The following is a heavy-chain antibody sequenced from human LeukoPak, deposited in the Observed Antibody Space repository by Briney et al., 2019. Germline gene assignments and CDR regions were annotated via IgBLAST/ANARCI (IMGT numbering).Heavy chain of an antibody. CDR3: ARERPLYGDYARFDY. Sequence: ASVKVSCKASGYTFTGYYMHWVRQAPGHGLEWMGWINPNSGGTNYAQKFQGRVTMTRDTSISTAYMELSRLRSDDTAVYYCARERPLYGDYARFDYWGQGTLVTVSS. CDR1: GYTFTGYY. CDR2: INPNSGGT. J-gene: IGHJ4*02. D-gene: IGHD4-17*01. V-gene: IGHV1-2*02.